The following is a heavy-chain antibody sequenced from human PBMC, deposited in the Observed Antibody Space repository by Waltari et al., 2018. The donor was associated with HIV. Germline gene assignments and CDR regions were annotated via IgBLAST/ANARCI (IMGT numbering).Heavy chain of an antibody. CDR1: GLRFGSDG. V-gene: IGHV3-30*03. CDR3: AIDSSQVLWCGESLTL. Sequence: QVQLVESGGGVVQPGDVLRLSCAASGLRFGSDGVHLVRQAPGEGLEWVAAISYYGIKKYYGDSLRGRFTISKDNSKKTLYLQVKNLKPEDTAVYFCAIDSSQVLWCGESLTLWGQGTLVIVSS. J-gene: IGHJ4*02. D-gene: IGHD3-10*01. CDR2: ISYYGIKK.